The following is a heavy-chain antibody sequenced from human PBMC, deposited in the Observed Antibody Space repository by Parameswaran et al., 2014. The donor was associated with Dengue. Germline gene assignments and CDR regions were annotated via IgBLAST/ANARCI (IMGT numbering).Heavy chain of an antibody. CDR2: ISGGGVTT. Sequence: WIRQPPGKGLEWVSIISGGGVTTYYADSVKGRFTISRDNSKNTLYLQMSSLRAEDTAVYYCAKARGTTRQLADCWGQGTLVTVSS. CDR3: AKARGTTRQLADC. J-gene: IGHJ4*02. D-gene: IGHD1-1*01. V-gene: IGHV3-23*01.